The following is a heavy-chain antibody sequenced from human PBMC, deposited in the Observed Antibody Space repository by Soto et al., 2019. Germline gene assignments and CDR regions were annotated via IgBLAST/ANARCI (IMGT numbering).Heavy chain of an antibody. D-gene: IGHD2-15*01. J-gene: IGHJ6*02. V-gene: IGHV3-13*05. CDR2: LGAADDP. CDR1: GFTLSAYD. Sequence: EVQVVESGGGVVEPGGSLRLSCAASGFTLSAYDMHWVRQAEGKGLEWVSALGAADDPYYLVSVKDRFTISRENAKNSLYLQMNNLRAGDTAVYYCARAYSGRLPRRADYYYAMDVWGQGTTVTVSS. CDR3: ARAYSGRLPRRADYYYAMDV.